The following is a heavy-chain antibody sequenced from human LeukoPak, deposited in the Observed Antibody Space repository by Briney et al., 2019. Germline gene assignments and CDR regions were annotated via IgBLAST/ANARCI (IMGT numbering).Heavy chain of an antibody. CDR1: GGSFSGYY. Sequence: SETLSLTCAVYGGSFSGYYWSWIRQPPGKGLEWIGEINHSGSTNYNPSLKRRVTLSVDTSKNQFSLKLSSVTAADTAVYYCAREDLEWLLYYFDYWGQGTLVTVSS. CDR3: AREDLEWLLYYFDY. J-gene: IGHJ4*02. D-gene: IGHD3-3*01. CDR2: INHSGST. V-gene: IGHV4-34*01.